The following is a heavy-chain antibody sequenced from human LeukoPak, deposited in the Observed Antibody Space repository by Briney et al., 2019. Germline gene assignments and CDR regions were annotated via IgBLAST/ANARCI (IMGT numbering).Heavy chain of an antibody. CDR1: GGTFSSYA. J-gene: IGHJ5*02. Sequence: SVKVSCKASGGTFSSYAISCVRQAPGQGLEWMGGIIPIFGTANYAQKFQGRVTITADKSTSTAYMELSSLRSEDTAVYYCARGMADFWSGENWFDPWGQGTLVTVSS. D-gene: IGHD3-3*01. CDR3: ARGMADFWSGENWFDP. CDR2: IIPIFGTA. V-gene: IGHV1-69*06.